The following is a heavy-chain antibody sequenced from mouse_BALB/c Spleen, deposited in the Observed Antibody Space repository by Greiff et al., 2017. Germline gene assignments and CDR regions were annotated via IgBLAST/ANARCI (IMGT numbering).Heavy chain of an antibody. CDR1: GFTFSDYY. Sequence: EVKLVESGGGLVKPGGSLKLSCAASGFTFSDYYMYWVRQTPEKRLEWVATISDGGSYTYYPDSVKGRFTISRDNAKNNLYLQMSSLKSEDTAMYYCARDEAFDYWGQGTTLTVSA. CDR2: ISDGGSYT. CDR3: ARDEAFDY. J-gene: IGHJ2*01. V-gene: IGHV5-4*02.